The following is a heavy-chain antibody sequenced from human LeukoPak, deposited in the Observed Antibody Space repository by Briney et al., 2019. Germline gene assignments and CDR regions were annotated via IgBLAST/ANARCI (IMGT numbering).Heavy chain of an antibody. V-gene: IGHV3-33*01. CDR2: IWYDGSNK. D-gene: IGHD3-22*01. Sequence: PGRSLRLSCAASGFTFSSYGMHWVRQAPGKGLEWVAVIWYDGSNKYYADSVKGRFTISRDNSKNTLYLQMNSLRAEDTAVYYCARDAYDSSGYWPYWGQGTLVTVSS. J-gene: IGHJ4*02. CDR3: ARDAYDSSGYWPY. CDR1: GFTFSSYG.